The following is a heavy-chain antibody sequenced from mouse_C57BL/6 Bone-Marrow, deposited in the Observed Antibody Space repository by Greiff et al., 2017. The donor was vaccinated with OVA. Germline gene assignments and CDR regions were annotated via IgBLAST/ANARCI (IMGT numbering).Heavy chain of an antibody. J-gene: IGHJ4*01. CDR2: ILPGSGST. Sequence: QVQLKESGAELMKPGASVKLSCKATGYTFTGYWIEWVKQRPAHGLEWIGEILPGSGSTNYNEKFKGKATFTADTSSNTAYMQLSSLTTEDSAIYYCARRGVITPVVAYYAMDYWGQGTSVTVSS. V-gene: IGHV1-9*01. CDR3: ARRGVITPVVAYYAMDY. CDR1: GYTFTGYW. D-gene: IGHD1-1*01.